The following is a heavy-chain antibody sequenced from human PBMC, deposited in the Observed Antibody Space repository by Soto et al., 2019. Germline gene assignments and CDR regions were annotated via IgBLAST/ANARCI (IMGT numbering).Heavy chain of an antibody. CDR2: ISYDGSNK. V-gene: IGHV3-30*03. Sequence: GGSLRLSCAASGFTFSSYGMHWVRQAPGKGLEWVAVISYDGSNKYYADSVKGRFTISRDNSKNTLYLQMNSLRAEDTAVYYCARDQDDFWSGAYYYYGMDVWDQGTTVTVSS. D-gene: IGHD3-3*01. CDR1: GFTFSSYG. J-gene: IGHJ6*02. CDR3: ARDQDDFWSGAYYYYGMDV.